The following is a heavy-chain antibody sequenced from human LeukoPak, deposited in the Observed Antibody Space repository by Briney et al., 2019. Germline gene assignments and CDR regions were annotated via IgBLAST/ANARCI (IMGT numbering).Heavy chain of an antibody. CDR2: ISSSGNNT. CDR1: GFTFNSYA. V-gene: IGHV3-23*01. D-gene: IGHD4-17*01. CDR3: AKVNDYGESFDY. Sequence: GGSLRLSCAASGFTFNSYAMNWVRQAPGKGLEWVSTISSSGNNTYYTDSVKGRFTISRDNSKNTLYLQMNSLRAEDTAVYYCAKVNDYGESFDYWGQGTLVTVSS. J-gene: IGHJ4*02.